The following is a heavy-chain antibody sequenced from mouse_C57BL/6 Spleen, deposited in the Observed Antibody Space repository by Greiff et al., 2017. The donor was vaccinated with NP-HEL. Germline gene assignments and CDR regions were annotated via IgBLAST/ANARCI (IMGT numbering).Heavy chain of an antibody. CDR3: ARHTLRDAMDY. CDR2: ISSGGSYT. J-gene: IGHJ4*01. CDR1: GFTFSSYG. V-gene: IGHV5-6*01. D-gene: IGHD1-1*01. Sequence: EVMLVESGGDLVKPGGSLKLSCAASGFTFSSYGMSWVRQTPDKRLEWVATISSGGSYTYYPDSVKGRFTISRDNAKNTLYLQMSSLKSEDTAMYYCARHTLRDAMDYWGQGTSVTVSS.